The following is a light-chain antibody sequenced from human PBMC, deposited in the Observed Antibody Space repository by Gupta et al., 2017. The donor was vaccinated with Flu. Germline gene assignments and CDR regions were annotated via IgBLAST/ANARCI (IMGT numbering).Light chain of an antibody. CDR1: SSNIGNND. CDR2: DNT. Sequence: SSNIGNNDVAWYQQLPGTAPKLLIYDNTKRLPWIPDRFSGSKSGTSATLGITGLQTGDEADYYCGTWDGGLSGVVFGGGTRLTV. CDR3: GTWDGGLSGVV. J-gene: IGLJ2*01. V-gene: IGLV1-51*01.